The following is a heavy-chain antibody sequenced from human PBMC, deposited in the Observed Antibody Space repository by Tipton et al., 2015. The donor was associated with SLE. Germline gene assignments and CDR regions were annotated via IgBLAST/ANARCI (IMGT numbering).Heavy chain of an antibody. D-gene: IGHD2-21*01. CDR2: IYYSGST. J-gene: IGHJ6*03. CDR3: ARVGGDAKYYYYYYYMDV. Sequence: LRLSCTVSGGSISSYYWSWIRQPPGKGLEWIGYIYYSGSTNYNLSLKSRVTISVETSKNQFSLKVRSVTAADTAVYYCARVGGDAKYYYYYYYMDVWGKGTTVTVSS. V-gene: IGHV4-59*01. CDR1: GGSISSYY.